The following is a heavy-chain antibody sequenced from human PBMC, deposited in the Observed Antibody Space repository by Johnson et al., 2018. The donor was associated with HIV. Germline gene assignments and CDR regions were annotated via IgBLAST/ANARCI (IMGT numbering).Heavy chain of an antibody. CDR1: GFTFSSYW. CDR3: ARGRPDDYGGNADGAFDI. V-gene: IGHV3-7*01. Sequence: VQLVESGGGLVQPGGSLRLSCAASGFTFSSYWMSWVRQAPWKGLAWVANIKQDGSEKYYVDSVKGRFTISRDNSKNTLYLQMNSLRAEDTAVYYCARGRPDDYGGNADGAFDIWGQGTIVTVSS. D-gene: IGHD4-23*01. CDR2: IKQDGSEK. J-gene: IGHJ3*02.